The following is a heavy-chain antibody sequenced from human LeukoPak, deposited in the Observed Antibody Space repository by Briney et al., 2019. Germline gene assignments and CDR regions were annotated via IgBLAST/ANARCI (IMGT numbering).Heavy chain of an antibody. Sequence: ASVKVSCKASGYTFTAYYLHWVRQAPGQGLEWMGWINSNTGDTGYAQKFQDWVTMTRDTSISTLYMELKRLKPDDTAVYYCARWELSGEGRYFDYWGQGTLVTVSS. J-gene: IGHJ4*02. V-gene: IGHV1-2*04. CDR3: ARWELSGEGRYFDY. CDR2: INSNTGDT. D-gene: IGHD1-26*01. CDR1: GYTFTAYY.